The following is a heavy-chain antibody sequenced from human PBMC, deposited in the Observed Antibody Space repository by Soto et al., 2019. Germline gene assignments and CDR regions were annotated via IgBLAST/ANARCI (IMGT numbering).Heavy chain of an antibody. CDR3: ARGYSHYAH. V-gene: IGHV4-61*01. CDR2: IYYSGPT. CDR1: GGSVSRDSNF. J-gene: IGHJ4*02. Sequence: PSETLSLTCTVSGGSVSRDSNFWSWIRQPPGKGLEWIGYIYYSGPTRYNPSLESRVTISIDSSKNQVSLNLTSVTAADTAVYYCARGYSHYAHWGRVPLVTFST. D-gene: IGHD4-4*01.